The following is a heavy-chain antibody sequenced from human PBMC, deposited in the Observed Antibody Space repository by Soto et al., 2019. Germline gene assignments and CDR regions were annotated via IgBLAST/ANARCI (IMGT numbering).Heavy chain of an antibody. J-gene: IGHJ4*02. CDR3: AKDPVKYDYVWGSYRHMWNY. CDR1: GFTFSSYA. V-gene: IGHV3-23*01. D-gene: IGHD3-16*02. Sequence: GSLRLSCAASGFTFSSYAMSWVRQAPGKGLEWVSAISGSGGSTYYADSVKGRFTISRDNSKNTLYLQMNSLRAEDTAVYYCAKDPVKYDYVWGSYRHMWNYWGQGT. CDR2: ISGSGGST.